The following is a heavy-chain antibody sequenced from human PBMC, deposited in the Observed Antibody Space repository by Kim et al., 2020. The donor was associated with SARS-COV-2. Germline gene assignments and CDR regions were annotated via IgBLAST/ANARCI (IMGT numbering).Heavy chain of an antibody. CDR1: GDSVTSYY. V-gene: IGHV4-59*02. J-gene: IGHJ4*02. Sequence: SETLSLTCSVSGDSVTSYYWSWIRQPPGKGLEWIGYVFNAGSTKYSPSLKSRVSISADTSKNQFSLRLSSVTSADTAVYYCARGNYATSFDYWGQGTLVT. CDR2: VFNAGST. D-gene: IGHD1-7*01. CDR3: ARGNYATSFDY.